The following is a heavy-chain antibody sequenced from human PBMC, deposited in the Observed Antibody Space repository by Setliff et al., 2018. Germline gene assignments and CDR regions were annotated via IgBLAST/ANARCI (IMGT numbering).Heavy chain of an antibody. CDR1: GGSISSYY. D-gene: IGHD6-13*01. CDR3: ARAGGGSSFTAYYYYYYMDV. V-gene: IGHV4-4*07. J-gene: IGHJ6*03. CDR2: IYTSGST. Sequence: PSETLSLTCTVSGGSISSYYWSWIRQPAGKGLEWIGRIYTSGSTNYNPSLKSRVTMSVDTSKNQFSLKLSSVTAADTAVYYCARAGGGSSFTAYYYYYYMDVWGKGTTVTVS.